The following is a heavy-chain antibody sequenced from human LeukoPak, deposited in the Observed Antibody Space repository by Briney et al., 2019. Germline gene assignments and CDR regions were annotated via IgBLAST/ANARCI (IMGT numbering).Heavy chain of an antibody. Sequence: GGSLRLSCVVSGVNSDDYAMHWVRQAPGRGLEWVSGIMWRSGSGGYADSVKGRFTVSRDNAKNSLYLQMNSLRPEDTALYYCTKDLTPGGADVWGQGTTVTVSS. CDR2: IMWRSGSG. J-gene: IGHJ6*02. CDR3: TKDLTPGGADV. CDR1: GVNSDDYA. V-gene: IGHV3-9*02. D-gene: IGHD1-14*01.